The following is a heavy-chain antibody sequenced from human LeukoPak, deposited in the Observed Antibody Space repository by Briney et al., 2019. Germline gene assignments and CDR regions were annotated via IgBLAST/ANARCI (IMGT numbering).Heavy chain of an antibody. CDR2: IYPGDSDT. CDR1: GYSFTSYW. D-gene: IGHD6-13*01. Sequence: GESLKISCKGSGYSFTSYWIGWVRQMPGKGLEWMGIIYPGDSDTRYSPSFQGQVTISADKSISTAYLQWSSLKASDTAMYYCARHLEAYSSSWYGLYYFDYWGQGTLVTVSS. J-gene: IGHJ4*02. V-gene: IGHV5-51*01. CDR3: ARHLEAYSSSWYGLYYFDY.